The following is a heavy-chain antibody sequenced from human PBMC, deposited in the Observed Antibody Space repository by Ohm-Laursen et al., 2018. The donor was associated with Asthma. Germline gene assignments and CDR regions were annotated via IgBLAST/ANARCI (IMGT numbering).Heavy chain of an antibody. J-gene: IGHJ6*02. D-gene: IGHD4-17*01. CDR1: GFTFRSYA. CDR3: AKDLGGTTVTTREYYYYYGMDV. CDR2: ISYDGSNK. Sequence: SLRLSCAASGFTFRSYAMHWVRQAPGKGLEWVAVISYDGSNKYYADSVKGRFTISRDNSKNTLYLQMNSLRAEDAAVYYCAKDLGGTTVTTREYYYYYGMDVWGQGTTVTVSS. V-gene: IGHV3-30*04.